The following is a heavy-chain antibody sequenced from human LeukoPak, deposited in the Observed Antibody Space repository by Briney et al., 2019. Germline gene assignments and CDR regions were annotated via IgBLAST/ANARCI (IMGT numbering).Heavy chain of an antibody. CDR2: MNPNSGNT. Sequence: GALVKVSCKASGSTFTSYEINWVRQATGQGLEWMGWMNPNSGNTGYAQKFQGRVTMTRNTSISTAYMELSSLRSEDTAVYYCARVRRGYCSSTSCSSYNWFDPWGQGTLVTVSS. J-gene: IGHJ5*02. V-gene: IGHV1-8*01. D-gene: IGHD2-2*01. CDR3: ARVRRGYCSSTSCSSYNWFDP. CDR1: GSTFTSYE.